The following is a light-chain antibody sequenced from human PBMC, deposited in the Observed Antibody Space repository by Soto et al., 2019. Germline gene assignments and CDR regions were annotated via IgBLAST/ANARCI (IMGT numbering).Light chain of an antibody. V-gene: IGLV2-23*02. CDR3: CSYAGRTTFHV. CDR2: EVS. J-gene: IGLJ1*01. Sequence: QSVLTQPASVSGSLGQSITISCTGGSSDVGGYNLVSWYQQHPGKAPQFLIYEVSKRPSGISTRFSGSKSGNTASLTISGLQAEDEADYYCCSYAGRTTFHVFGTGTRSPS. CDR1: SSDVGGYNL.